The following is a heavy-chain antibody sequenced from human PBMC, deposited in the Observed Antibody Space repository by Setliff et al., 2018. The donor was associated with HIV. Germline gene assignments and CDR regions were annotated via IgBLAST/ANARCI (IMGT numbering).Heavy chain of an antibody. CDR1: GYTFTSYY. V-gene: IGHV1-46*01. CDR3: ARDMNRRSYSDTSPHDY. Sequence: SVKVSCKASGYTFTSYYMHWVRQAPGQGLEWMGIINPSSGSTSNKQKFQGRVTMTRDTSTNTVYMELSSPRFEDTAVYYCARDMNRRSYSDTSPHDYWGQGTLVTVSS. CDR2: INPSSGST. J-gene: IGHJ4*02. D-gene: IGHD3-22*01.